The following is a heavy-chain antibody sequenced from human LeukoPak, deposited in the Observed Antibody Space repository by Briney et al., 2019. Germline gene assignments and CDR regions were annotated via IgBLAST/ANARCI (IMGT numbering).Heavy chain of an antibody. CDR3: ALLAVASDFDY. J-gene: IGHJ4*02. CDR1: GFTFSRYA. Sequence: PGGSLRLSCAASGFTFSRYAMSWVRQAPGKGLEWVSVISGSGENTHYADSVKGRFTIFRDNSKNTLYLQMNSLRVEDTAVYYCALLAVASDFDYWGQGALVTVSS. CDR2: ISGSGENT. D-gene: IGHD6-19*01. V-gene: IGHV3-23*01.